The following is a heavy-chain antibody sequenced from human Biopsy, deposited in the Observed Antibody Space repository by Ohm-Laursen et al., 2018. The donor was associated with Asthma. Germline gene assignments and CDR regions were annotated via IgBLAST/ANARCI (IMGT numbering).Heavy chain of an antibody. D-gene: IGHD3-10*01. CDR2: ISVYNGST. Sequence: ASVKVSCKTSGYTFNSAGITWVRQVPGQGLEWMGWISVYNGSTKVAQKLQDRVTMITDTSTSTAYMELRSLRSDDTAVYFCARAVDYSHYYGIDVWGQGTTVTV. J-gene: IGHJ6*02. V-gene: IGHV1-18*01. CDR1: GYTFNSAG. CDR3: ARAVDYSHYYGIDV.